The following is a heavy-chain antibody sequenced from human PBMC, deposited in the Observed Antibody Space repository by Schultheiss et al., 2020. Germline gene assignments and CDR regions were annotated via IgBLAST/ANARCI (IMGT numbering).Heavy chain of an antibody. CDR2: ISYDGSNK. D-gene: IGHD3-22*01. Sequence: GGSLRLSCRVSGFTFEDYAMNWVRQAPGKGLEWVAVISYDGSNKYYADSVKGRFTISRDNSKNTLYLQMNSLRAEDTAVYYCASSQRDYYYDSSGYYSLDAFDIWGQGTMVTVSS. J-gene: IGHJ3*02. CDR1: GFTFEDYA. V-gene: IGHV3-30*04. CDR3: ASSQRDYYYDSSGYYSLDAFDI.